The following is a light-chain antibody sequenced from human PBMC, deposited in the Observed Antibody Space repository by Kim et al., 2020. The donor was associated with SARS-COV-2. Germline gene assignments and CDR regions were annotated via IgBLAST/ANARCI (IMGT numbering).Light chain of an antibody. Sequence: ASVGDRVTITCRASPGISNSFAWYRQKPGKVPMLLIYGASTLQSGVPSRLSGSGSGTDFTLTISSLQPEDAATYYCQKYNSAPWTFGQGTKVDIK. CDR1: PGISNS. CDR2: GAS. CDR3: QKYNSAPWT. V-gene: IGKV1-27*01. J-gene: IGKJ1*01.